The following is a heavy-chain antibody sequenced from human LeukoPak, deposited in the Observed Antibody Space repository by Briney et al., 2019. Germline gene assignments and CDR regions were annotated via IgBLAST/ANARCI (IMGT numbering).Heavy chain of an antibody. Sequence: ASVKVSCKASGYTFTSYDINWVRQATGQGLEWMGWMNPNSGNTGYAQKFQGRVTMTRNTSISTAYMELSSLRSEDTAAYYCARRRSSGYNWFDPWGQGTLVTVSS. CDR2: MNPNSGNT. V-gene: IGHV1-8*01. D-gene: IGHD3-22*01. CDR1: GYTFTSYD. CDR3: ARRRSSGYNWFDP. J-gene: IGHJ5*02.